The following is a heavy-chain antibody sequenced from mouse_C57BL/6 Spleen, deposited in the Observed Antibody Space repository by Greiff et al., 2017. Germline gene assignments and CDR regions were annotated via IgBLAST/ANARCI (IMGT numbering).Heavy chain of an antibody. CDR1: GYTFTSYW. CDR2: IYPGNGGT. CDR3: TRWLGTHRDAMDY. D-gene: IGHD2-2*01. J-gene: IGHJ4*01. Sequence: VQLQQSGTELVKPGASVKLSCKASGYTFTSYWMHWVKQRPGQGLEWIGNIYPGNGGTNYNEKFKSKATLTADKSSSTAYMQLSSLTSEDSAVYDGTRWLGTHRDAMDYWGQGTSVTVSS. V-gene: IGHV1-53*01.